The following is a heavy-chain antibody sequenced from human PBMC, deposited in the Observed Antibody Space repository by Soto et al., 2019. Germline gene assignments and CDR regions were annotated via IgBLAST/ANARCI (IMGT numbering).Heavy chain of an antibody. Sequence: PGGSLRLSCAASGFTFSSYAMSWVRQAPGKGLEWVSAISGSGGSTYYADSVKGRFTISRYNSKNTLYLQMNSLRAEDTAVYYCAKDRLLRVAVAGYYLDYCGQGTPGTVSA. CDR3: AKDRLLRVAVAGYYLDY. CDR1: GFTFSSYA. CDR2: ISGSGGST. J-gene: IGHJ4*02. V-gene: IGHV3-23*01. D-gene: IGHD6-19*01.